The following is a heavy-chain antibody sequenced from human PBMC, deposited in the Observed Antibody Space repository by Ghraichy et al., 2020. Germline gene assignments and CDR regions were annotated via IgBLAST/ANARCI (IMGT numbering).Heavy chain of an antibody. CDR3: ARSLATYYFDSSGDNDYYFDY. Sequence: SETLSLTCTVSGGSISSYYWSWIRQPPGKGLEWIGYIYYSGSTNYNPSLKSRVTISVDTSKNQFSLKLSSVTAADTAVYYCARSLATYYFDSSGDNDYYFDYWGQGTLVTVSS. CDR1: GGSISSYY. D-gene: IGHD3-22*01. J-gene: IGHJ4*02. CDR2: IYYSGST. V-gene: IGHV4-59*08.